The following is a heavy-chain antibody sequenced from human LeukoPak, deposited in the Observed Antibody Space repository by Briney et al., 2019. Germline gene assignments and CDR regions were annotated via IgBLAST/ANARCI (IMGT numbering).Heavy chain of an antibody. J-gene: IGHJ4*02. Sequence: SETLSLTCTVSGGSISSYYWSWIRQPPGKGLEWIGYIYYSGSTNYNPSLKSRVTISVDTSKNQFSLKLSSVTAADTAVYYCARWERGYFDYGGRGPLVTVSS. V-gene: IGHV4-59*01. D-gene: IGHD3-22*01. CDR3: ARWERGYFDY. CDR2: IYYSGST. CDR1: GGSISSYY.